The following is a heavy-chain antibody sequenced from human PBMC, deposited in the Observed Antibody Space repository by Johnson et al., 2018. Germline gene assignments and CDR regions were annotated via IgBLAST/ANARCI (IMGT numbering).Heavy chain of an antibody. D-gene: IGHD2-15*01. CDR1: GFTFSSYD. CDR2: IGTAGDT. CDR3: AKGDLYWSGVVCLTNWFDP. J-gene: IGHJ5*01. V-gene: IGHV3-13*01. Sequence: VRLVESGGGLVQPGGSLRLSCAASGFTFSSYDMHWVRQATGKGLEWVSAIGTAGDTYYPGSVKGRFTISRDNSKNTLYLQMNSLRAEDTAGYYCAKGDLYWSGVVCLTNWFDPWGQGTTVTVS.